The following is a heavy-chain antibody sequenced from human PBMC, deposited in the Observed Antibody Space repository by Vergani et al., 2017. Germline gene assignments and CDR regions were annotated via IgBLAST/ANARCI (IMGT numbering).Heavy chain of an antibody. Sequence: QVQLPESGPGLVKPSGTLSLTCAVSGGSISSSNWWSWVRQPPGKGLEWIGEVYHSGSTNYNPSLKSRVTISVDKSKNQFSLKLSSVTAADTAVYYCARGGSADYDSSGQGCFDYWGQGTLVTVSS. CDR1: GGSISSSNW. CDR2: VYHSGST. D-gene: IGHD3-22*01. V-gene: IGHV4-4*02. CDR3: ARGGSADYDSSGQGCFDY. J-gene: IGHJ4*02.